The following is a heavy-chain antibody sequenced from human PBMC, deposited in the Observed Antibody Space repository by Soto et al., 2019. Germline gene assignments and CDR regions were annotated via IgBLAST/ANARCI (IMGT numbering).Heavy chain of an antibody. J-gene: IGHJ3*02. CDR2: IYSGGST. CDR1: GFTVSSNY. CDR3: ARLNSGYSSGWYAFDI. Sequence: GGSLRLSCAASGFTVSSNYMSWVRQAPGKGLEWVSVIYSGGSTYYADSVKGRFTISRHNSKNTLYLQMNSLRAEDTAVYYCARLNSGYSSGWYAFDIWGQGTMVTVSS. V-gene: IGHV3-53*04. D-gene: IGHD6-19*01.